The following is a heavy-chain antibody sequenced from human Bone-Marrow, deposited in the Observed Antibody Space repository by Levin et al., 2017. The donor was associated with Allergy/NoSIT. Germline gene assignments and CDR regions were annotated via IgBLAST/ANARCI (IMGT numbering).Heavy chain of an antibody. CDR1: GFTFSSYA. CDR3: ARDMVAGGRGWYCGDY. CDR2: ISYDGSNK. J-gene: IGHJ4*02. V-gene: IGHV3-30-3*01. Sequence: GGSLRLSCAASGFTFSSYAMHWVRQAPGKGLEWVAVISYDGSNKYYTDSVKGRFTISRDNSKNTLYLQMNSLRAEDTAVYYCARDMVAGGRGWYCGDYWGQGALVTVSS. D-gene: IGHD6-19*01.